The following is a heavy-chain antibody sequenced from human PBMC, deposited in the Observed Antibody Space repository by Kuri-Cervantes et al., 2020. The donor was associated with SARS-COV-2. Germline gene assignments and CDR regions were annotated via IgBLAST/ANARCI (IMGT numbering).Heavy chain of an antibody. V-gene: IGHV3-30-3*01. Sequence: GGSLRLSCAASGFTFSSYAMHWVRQAPGKGLEWVAVISYDGSNKYYADSVKGRVTISRDNSKNSLYLQMNSLRAEDTAVYYCARDLRLGKSLDYWGQGTLVTVSS. J-gene: IGHJ4*02. D-gene: IGHD7-27*01. CDR3: ARDLRLGKSLDY. CDR1: GFTFSSYA. CDR2: ISYDGSNK.